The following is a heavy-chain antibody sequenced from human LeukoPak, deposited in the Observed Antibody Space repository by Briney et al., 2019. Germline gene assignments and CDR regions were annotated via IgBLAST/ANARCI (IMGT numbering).Heavy chain of an antibody. V-gene: IGHV3-23*01. CDR1: GFTFSKYS. Sequence: GGSLRLSCEASGFTFSKYSMAWVRQAPGKGLEWVSIISDDSSDTHYSDSLKGRFTISRDNSWKTLSLQMNSLRVEDTAVYYCAGGHTSSTRYFDYWGRGTVVTVSS. CDR2: ISDDSSDT. CDR3: AGGHTSSTRYFDY. J-gene: IGHJ4*02.